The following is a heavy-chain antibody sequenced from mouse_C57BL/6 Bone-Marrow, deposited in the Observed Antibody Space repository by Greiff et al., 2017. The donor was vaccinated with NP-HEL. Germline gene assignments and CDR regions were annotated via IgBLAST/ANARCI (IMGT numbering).Heavy chain of an antibody. D-gene: IGHD2-1*01. CDR3: ARGNYPHAMDY. CDR2: ISNLAYSI. Sequence: DVHLVESGGGLVQPGGSLKLSCAASGFTFSDYGMAWVRQAPRKGPEWVAFISNLAYSIYYADTVTGRFTISRENAKNTLYLEMSSLRSEDTAMYYCARGNYPHAMDYWGQGTSVTVSS. V-gene: IGHV5-15*01. CDR1: GFTFSDYG. J-gene: IGHJ4*01.